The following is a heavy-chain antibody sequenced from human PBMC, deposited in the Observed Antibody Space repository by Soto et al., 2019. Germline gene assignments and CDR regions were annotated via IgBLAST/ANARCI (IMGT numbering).Heavy chain of an antibody. CDR3: ARDARSAFDWFDP. CDR2: IIPTLGIA. V-gene: IGHV1-69*08. Sequence: QVQLVQSGDEVKKPGSSVKVSCKASGGTFSSYTISWVRQAPGQGLEWMGRIIPTLGIANYAQKFQGRVTITADKSTSTAYMELSSLRSEDTAVYYCARDARSAFDWFDPWGQGTLVTVSS. J-gene: IGHJ5*02. CDR1: GGTFSSYT.